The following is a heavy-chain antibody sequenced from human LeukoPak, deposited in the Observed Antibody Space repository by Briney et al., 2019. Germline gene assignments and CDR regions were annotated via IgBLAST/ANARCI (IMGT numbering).Heavy chain of an antibody. Sequence: ASVKVSCKASGYTLTGYYMHWVRQAPGQGLEWMGWISAYNGNTNYAQKLQGRVTMTTDTSTSTAYMELRSLRSDDTAVYYCARDPQSSGDYWGQGTLVTVSS. D-gene: IGHD7-27*01. V-gene: IGHV1-18*04. CDR2: ISAYNGNT. CDR3: ARDPQSSGDY. CDR1: GYTLTGYY. J-gene: IGHJ4*02.